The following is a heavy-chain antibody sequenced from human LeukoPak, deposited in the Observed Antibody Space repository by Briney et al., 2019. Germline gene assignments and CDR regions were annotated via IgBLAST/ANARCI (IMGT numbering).Heavy chain of an antibody. CDR2: IIPILGIA. Sequence: GSSVTVSCKASGGTFSSYAISWVRQAPGQGLEWMGRIIPILGIANYAQHLQGRVTMTTDTSTSTAYMELRSLRSDDTAVYYCARDYCSSSRCPPSFDHWGQGTLVTVSS. CDR3: ARDYCSSSRCPPSFDH. CDR1: GGTFSSYA. V-gene: IGHV1-69*04. D-gene: IGHD2-2*01. J-gene: IGHJ4*02.